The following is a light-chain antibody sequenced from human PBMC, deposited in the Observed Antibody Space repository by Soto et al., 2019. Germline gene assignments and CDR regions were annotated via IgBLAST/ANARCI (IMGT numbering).Light chain of an antibody. CDR2: KAS. CDR3: QHSDDYLFT. Sequence: DIQMTQSPSTLSASVGDRVTITCRASQSISTLLAWYPQKPGKAPKLLIYKASSLAIGVPSRFSARGSGTEFTLSISRLQPDHFAAYYCQHSDDYLFTFGPGEKVDTK. V-gene: IGKV1-5*03. J-gene: IGKJ3*01. CDR1: QSISTL.